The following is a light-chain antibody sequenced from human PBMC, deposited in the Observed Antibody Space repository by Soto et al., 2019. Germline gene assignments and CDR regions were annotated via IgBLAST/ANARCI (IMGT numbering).Light chain of an antibody. Sequence: QAVVTQPPSVSGAPGQRVTISCTGTSSNIGAGYDVHWYQQLPGTAPKLLIYANHYRPSGVPDRFSASKSGSSASLAIAGLQAEDEADYYCQSFDSSVWVFGGGTKLTVL. CDR1: SSNIGAGYD. J-gene: IGLJ3*02. V-gene: IGLV1-40*01. CDR2: ANH. CDR3: QSFDSSVWV.